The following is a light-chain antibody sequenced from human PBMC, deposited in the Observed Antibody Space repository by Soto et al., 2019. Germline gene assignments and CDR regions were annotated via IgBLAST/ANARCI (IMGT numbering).Light chain of an antibody. Sequence: AALTRPRSAAGSPGQSITMSCTGTNSDVGGYNYVSWYQQHPAKAPKLIIFDVSKRPSGVPNRFSGSKSGNTASLTISGLRAEDEADYYCCSYVGRNTYVFGTGTKVTVL. CDR1: NSDVGGYNY. CDR2: DVS. CDR3: CSYVGRNTYV. J-gene: IGLJ1*01. V-gene: IGLV2-11*01.